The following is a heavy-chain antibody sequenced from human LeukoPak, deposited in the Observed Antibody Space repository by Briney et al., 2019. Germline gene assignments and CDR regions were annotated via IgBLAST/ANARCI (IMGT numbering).Heavy chain of an antibody. V-gene: IGHV4-59*01. Sequence: SETLSLTCTVSGGSISSYYWSWIRQPPGKGLEWIGYIYYSGSTNYNPSLKSRVTISVDTSKNQFSLKLSSVTAADTAVYYCAGSSWPYYYYYMDVWGKETTVTVSS. CDR2: IYYSGST. D-gene: IGHD6-13*01. J-gene: IGHJ6*03. CDR1: GGSISSYY. CDR3: AGSSWPYYYYYMDV.